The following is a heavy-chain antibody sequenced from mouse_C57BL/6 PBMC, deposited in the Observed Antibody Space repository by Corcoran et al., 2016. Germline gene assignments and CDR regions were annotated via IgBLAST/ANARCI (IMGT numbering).Heavy chain of an antibody. CDR3: ARRLE. D-gene: IGHD2-13*01. CDR1: GYTFTDYY. J-gene: IGHJ3*02. V-gene: IGHV1-26*01. Sequence: EVQLQQSGPELVKPGASVKISCMASGYTFTDYYMNWVKQSHGKSLEWIGDINPNNGGTSYNQKFKGKATLTVDKSSSTAYMELRSLTSEDSAVYYCARRLEWGQGTLVTVSA. CDR2: INPNNGGT.